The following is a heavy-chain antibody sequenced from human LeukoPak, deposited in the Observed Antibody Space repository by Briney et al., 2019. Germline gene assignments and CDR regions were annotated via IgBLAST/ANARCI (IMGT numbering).Heavy chain of an antibody. D-gene: IGHD3-22*01. Sequence: ASLKVSCKAFGYTFTSYYIHWVRQAPGQGLEWMGIIYLRGNAASYSQKFQGRINMTTDTSTTTVYMELSSLRSDDTAVYYCARAVIEYYYDSSGYSNWFDPWGQGTLVTVSS. CDR3: ARAVIEYYYDSSGYSNWFDP. V-gene: IGHV1-46*01. CDR2: IYLRGNAA. J-gene: IGHJ5*02. CDR1: GYTFTSYY.